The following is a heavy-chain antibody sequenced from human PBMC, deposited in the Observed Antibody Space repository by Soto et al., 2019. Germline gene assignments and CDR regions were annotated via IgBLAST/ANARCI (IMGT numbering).Heavy chain of an antibody. J-gene: IGHJ4*02. CDR2: IYYSGST. CDR1: GGSISSSSYY. CDR3: ARKESGYETKDY. D-gene: IGHD5-12*01. Sequence: QLQLQESGPGLVKPSETLSLTCTVSGGSISSSSYYWGWIRQPPGKGLEWIGSIYYSGSTYYNPSLKSRVTISVDTSKNQFSLKLSSVTVADTAVYYCARKESGYETKDYWGQGTLVTVSS. V-gene: IGHV4-39*01.